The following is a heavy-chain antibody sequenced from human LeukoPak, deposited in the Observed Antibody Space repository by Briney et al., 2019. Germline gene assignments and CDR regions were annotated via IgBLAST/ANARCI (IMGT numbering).Heavy chain of an antibody. J-gene: IGHJ4*02. D-gene: IGHD4-17*01. V-gene: IGHV3-21*01. CDR1: GFTFSSYS. CDR2: ISSSSSYI. Sequence: PGGSLRLSCAASGFTFSSYSMNWVRQAPGKGLEWVSSISSSSSYIYYADSVKGRFTISRENAKNSLYLQMNSLRAGDTAVYYCARGSPVTTIFGVYYFDYWGQGTLVTVSS. CDR3: ARGSPVTTIFGVYYFDY.